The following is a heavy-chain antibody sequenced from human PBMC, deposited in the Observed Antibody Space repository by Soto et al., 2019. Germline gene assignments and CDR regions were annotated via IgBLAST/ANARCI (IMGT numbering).Heavy chain of an antibody. J-gene: IGHJ4*02. Sequence: ASVKVSCKASGYTFTSYGISWVRQAPGQGLEWMGWISAYNGNTNYAQKLQGRVTMTTDTSTSTAYMELRSLRSGDTAVYYCAQLVLGYCSGGSCYGGAFDYWGQGTLVTVSS. CDR2: ISAYNGNT. CDR1: GYTFTSYG. CDR3: AQLVLGYCSGGSCYGGAFDY. V-gene: IGHV1-18*01. D-gene: IGHD2-15*01.